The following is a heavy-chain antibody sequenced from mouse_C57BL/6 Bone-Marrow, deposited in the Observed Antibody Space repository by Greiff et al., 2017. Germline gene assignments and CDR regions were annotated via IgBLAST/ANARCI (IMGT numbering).Heavy chain of an antibody. V-gene: IGHV1-61*01. Sequence: QVQLQQPGAELVRPGSSVKLSCKASGYTFTSYWMDWVKQRPGQGLEWIGNIYPSDSETHYNQKFKDKATLTVDKSSSTAYMQLSSLTSEDSAVYYCAKRDGYLCAYWGQGTLVTVSA. CDR1: GYTFTSYW. J-gene: IGHJ3*01. CDR3: AKRDGYLCAY. CDR2: IYPSDSET. D-gene: IGHD2-3*01.